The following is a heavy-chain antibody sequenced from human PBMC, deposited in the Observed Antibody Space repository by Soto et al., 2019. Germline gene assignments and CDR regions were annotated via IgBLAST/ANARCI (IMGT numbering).Heavy chain of an antibody. CDR3: ARHDGFSSGWIFDY. CDR1: GGSISSGGYS. V-gene: IGHV4-30-2*01. Sequence: SDTLSLTCAVSGGSISSGGYSWSWILHPPGKGLEWIGYMYHSGSTYYNPSLKSRVTISIDRSKNQFSLKLSSVTAADTAVYYCARHDGFSSGWIFDYWGHGTLVTVSS. J-gene: IGHJ4*01. CDR2: MYHSGST. D-gene: IGHD6-19*01.